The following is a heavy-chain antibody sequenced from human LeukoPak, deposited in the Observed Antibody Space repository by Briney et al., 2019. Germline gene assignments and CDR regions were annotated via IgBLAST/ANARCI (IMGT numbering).Heavy chain of an antibody. Sequence: AGGSLRLSCAASGFTFSSYSMNWVRQAPGKGLEWVSAISGSGGSTYYADSVKGRFTISRDNSKNTLYLQMNSLRAEDTAVYYCAKDEGGENDYWGQGTLVTVSS. V-gene: IGHV3-23*01. D-gene: IGHD1-26*01. CDR2: ISGSGGST. J-gene: IGHJ4*02. CDR3: AKDEGGENDY. CDR1: GFTFSSYS.